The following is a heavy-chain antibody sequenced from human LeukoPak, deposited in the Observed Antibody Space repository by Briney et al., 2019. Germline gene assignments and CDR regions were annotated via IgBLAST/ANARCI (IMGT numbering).Heavy chain of an antibody. J-gene: IGHJ4*02. V-gene: IGHV1-8*01. CDR3: AREQKTGDPLGY. Sequence: ASVKVSCKASGYTFTIYDINWVRQATGQGLEWMGWMNPNSGNTGYAQKFQGRVTMTRNTSISTAYMELSRLRSDDTAVYYCAREQKTGDPLGYWGQGTLVTVSS. CDR1: GYTFTIYD. D-gene: IGHD7-27*01. CDR2: MNPNSGNT.